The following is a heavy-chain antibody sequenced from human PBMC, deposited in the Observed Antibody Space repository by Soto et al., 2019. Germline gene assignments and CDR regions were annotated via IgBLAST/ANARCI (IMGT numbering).Heavy chain of an antibody. CDR1: GDSINNGGYY. CDR3: ARGPSGDKVDY. V-gene: IGHV4-30-4*01. D-gene: IGHD7-27*01. J-gene: IGHJ4*02. Sequence: SETLSLTCTVSGDSINNGGYYWSWIRQHPGKGLEWIGYIYYSGSTFYNPSLKSRVIISLDTSKNQFSLKLSSVTAADTAVYYCARGPSGDKVDYWGQGALVTVSS. CDR2: IYYSGST.